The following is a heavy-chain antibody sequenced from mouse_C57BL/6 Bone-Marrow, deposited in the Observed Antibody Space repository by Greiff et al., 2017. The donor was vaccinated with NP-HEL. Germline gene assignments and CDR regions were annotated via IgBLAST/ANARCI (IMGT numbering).Heavy chain of an antibody. Sequence: EVKLMESGGGLVKPGGSLKLSCAASGFTFSDYGMHWVRQAPEKGLEWVAYISSGSSTIYYADTVKGRFTISRDNAKNTLFLQMTSLRSEDTAMYYCARGYDSLYYYAMDYWGQGTSVTVSS. CDR3: ARGYDSLYYYAMDY. J-gene: IGHJ4*01. V-gene: IGHV5-17*01. CDR2: ISSGSSTI. CDR1: GFTFSDYG. D-gene: IGHD2-4*01.